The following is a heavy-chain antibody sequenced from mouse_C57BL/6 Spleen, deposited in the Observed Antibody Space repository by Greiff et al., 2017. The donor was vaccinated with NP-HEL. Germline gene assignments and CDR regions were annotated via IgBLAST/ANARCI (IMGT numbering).Heavy chain of an antibody. CDR1: GYSFTGYF. CDR3: ARSRGGYDDAMDY. D-gene: IGHD2-2*01. V-gene: IGHV1-20*01. CDR2: INPYNGDT. Sequence: VQLQQSGPELVKPGDSVKISCKASGYSFTGYFMNWVMQSHGKSLEWIGRINPYNGDTFYNQKFKGKATLTVDKSSSTAHMELRSLTSEDSAVYYCARSRGGYDDAMDYWGQGTSVTVSS. J-gene: IGHJ4*01.